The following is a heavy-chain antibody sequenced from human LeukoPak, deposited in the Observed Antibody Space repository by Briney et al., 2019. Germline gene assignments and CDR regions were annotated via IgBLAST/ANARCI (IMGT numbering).Heavy chain of an antibody. V-gene: IGHV3-33*01. CDR3: ARQGYGFWSGSFDS. Sequence: PGGSLRLSCAASGFTFSSYGMHWVRQAPGKGLEWVAVIWYDGSKKYYADSVKGRFTISRDNSKNTLFVQMNSLRAEDTAVYYCARQGYGFWSGSFDSWGQGTLVTVSS. CDR2: IWYDGSKK. CDR1: GFTFSSYG. J-gene: IGHJ5*01. D-gene: IGHD3-3*01.